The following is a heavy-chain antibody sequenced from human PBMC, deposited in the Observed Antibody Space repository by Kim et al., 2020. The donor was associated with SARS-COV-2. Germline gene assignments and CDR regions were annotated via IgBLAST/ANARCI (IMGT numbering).Heavy chain of an antibody. CDR2: T. CDR3: ARHLSGSSWFDY. V-gene: IGHV4-39*01. Sequence: TYSNPALKSRVTLSVETSKNPFSLKLSSVTAADTAVFYCARHLSGSSWFDYWGQGSLVTVSS. J-gene: IGHJ4*02. D-gene: IGHD6-13*01.